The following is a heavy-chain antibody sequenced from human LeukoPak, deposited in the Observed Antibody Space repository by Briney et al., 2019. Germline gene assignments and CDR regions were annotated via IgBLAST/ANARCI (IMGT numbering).Heavy chain of an antibody. Sequence: GGSLRLSCAASGFTFSSYSMNWVRQAPGKGLEWVSYISSSSSTIYYADSVKGRFTISRDNAKNSLYLQMNSLRAEDTAVYYCARDIVVVPAAKVPYYYYYMDVWGKGTTVTVSS. V-gene: IGHV3-48*04. D-gene: IGHD2-2*01. CDR1: GFTFSSYS. CDR2: ISSSSSTI. J-gene: IGHJ6*03. CDR3: ARDIVVVPAAKVPYYYYYMDV.